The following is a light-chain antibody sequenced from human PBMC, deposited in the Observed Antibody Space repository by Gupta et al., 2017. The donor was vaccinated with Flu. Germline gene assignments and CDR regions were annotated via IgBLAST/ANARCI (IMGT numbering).Light chain of an antibody. CDR2: RNN. CDR3: SAWDSSLRGWV. CDR1: NNNVGNEG. J-gene: IGLJ3*02. Sequence: TATLTCTGNNNNVGNEGAAWLQQHQGHPPKLLSYRNNDRPSGISERFSASRSGDTASLKITGLQPEDEADYYCSAWDSSLRGWVLGGGTKLTVL. V-gene: IGLV10-54*04.